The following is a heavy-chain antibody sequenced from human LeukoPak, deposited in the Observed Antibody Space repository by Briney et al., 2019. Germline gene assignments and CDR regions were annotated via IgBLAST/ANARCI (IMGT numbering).Heavy chain of an antibody. D-gene: IGHD1-1*01. Sequence: ASVKVSCNASGYTFTSYYMHWVRQAPGQGLEWMGIINPSGGSTSYARKFQGRVTMTRDTSTSTVYMELSSLRSEDTAVYYCARSAGRTGNAFDIWGQGTMVTVSS. J-gene: IGHJ3*02. V-gene: IGHV1-46*01. CDR3: ARSAGRTGNAFDI. CDR1: GYTFTSYY. CDR2: INPSGGST.